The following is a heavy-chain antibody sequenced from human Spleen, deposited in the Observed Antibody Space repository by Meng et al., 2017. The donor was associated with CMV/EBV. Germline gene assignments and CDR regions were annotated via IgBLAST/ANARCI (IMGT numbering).Heavy chain of an antibody. V-gene: IGHV4-34*01. CDR3: ARHLDGDYAFDI. CDR2: INHSGST. J-gene: IGHJ3*02. CDR1: GGSFSGYY. Sequence: QVQLRQWGAGLLKPSETLSLTCAVYGGSFSGYYWSWIRQPPGKGLEWIGEINHSGSTNYNPSLKSRVTISVDTSKNQFSLKLSSVTAADTAVYYCARHLDGDYAFDIWGQGTMVTVSS. D-gene: IGHD4-17*01.